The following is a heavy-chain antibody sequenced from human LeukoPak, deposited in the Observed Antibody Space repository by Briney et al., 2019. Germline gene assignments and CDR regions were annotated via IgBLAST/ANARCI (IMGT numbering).Heavy chain of an antibody. V-gene: IGHV1-8*01. CDR1: GYTFTSYD. D-gene: IGHD1-7*01. J-gene: IGHJ4*02. CDR3: ARGDNWNYPRYFDY. CDR2: MNPNSGNT. Sequence: ASVKVSCKASGYTFTSYDINWVRQATGQGLEWMGWMNPNSGNTGYAQKFQGRVTMTRNTSISTAYMELSSLRSDDTAVYYCARGDNWNYPRYFDYWGQGTLVTVSS.